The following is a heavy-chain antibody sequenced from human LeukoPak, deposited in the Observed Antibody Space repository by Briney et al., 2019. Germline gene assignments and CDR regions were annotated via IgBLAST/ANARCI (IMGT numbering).Heavy chain of an antibody. CDR2: INGSGGST. CDR1: GFTFSSYA. J-gene: IGHJ6*03. V-gene: IGHV3-23*01. D-gene: IGHD2-8*01. Sequence: GGSLRLSCAASGFTFSSYAMTWVRQAPGKGLEWVSDINGSGGSTYYADSVKGRFTISRDNSKNTLYLQMNSLKTEDTAVYYCMVFGDYYYYMDVWGKGTTVTISS. CDR3: MVFGDYYYYMDV.